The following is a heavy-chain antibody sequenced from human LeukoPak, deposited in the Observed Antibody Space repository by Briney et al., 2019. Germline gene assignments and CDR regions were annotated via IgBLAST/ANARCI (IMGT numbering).Heavy chain of an antibody. D-gene: IGHD3-22*01. Sequence: GASVKVSCKASGGTFSSYAISWVRQAPGQGLEWMGGIIPIFGTANYAQKFQGRVTITADESTSTAYMELSSLRSEDTAVYHCASSLSGSGYYEFDYWGQGTLVTVSS. CDR3: ASSLSGSGYYEFDY. CDR1: GGTFSSYA. J-gene: IGHJ4*02. V-gene: IGHV1-69*13. CDR2: IIPIFGTA.